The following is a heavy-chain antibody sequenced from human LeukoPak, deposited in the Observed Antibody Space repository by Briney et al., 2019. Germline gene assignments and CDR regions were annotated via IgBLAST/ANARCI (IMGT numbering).Heavy chain of an antibody. J-gene: IGHJ6*03. CDR3: ARRATVMGHYYYYMDV. V-gene: IGHV4-34*01. Sequence: SETLSLTCSVSGGSISSYYWSWIRQPPGKGLEWIGEINHSGSTNYNPSLKSRVTISVDTSKKQFSLKLSSVTAADTAVYYCARRATVMGHYYYYMDVWDKGTTVTISS. CDR1: GGSISSYY. D-gene: IGHD4-17*01. CDR2: INHSGST.